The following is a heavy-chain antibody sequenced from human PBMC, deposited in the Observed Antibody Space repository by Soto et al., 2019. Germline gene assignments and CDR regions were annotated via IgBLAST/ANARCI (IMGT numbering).Heavy chain of an antibody. CDR1: GYSFTSHG. V-gene: IGHV1-18*01. Sequence: QVQLVQSGAEVKKPGASVKVSCKASGYSFTSHGISWVRQAPGQGLEWMAWISASNGDTNYAQKFQGRVTVTTDTSTSTGYRELRSVRSEETAVYYCARMGRGSNFDSYHYIEVWGKGTTVTVSS. CDR3: ARMGRGSNFDSYHYIEV. J-gene: IGHJ6*03. D-gene: IGHD3-10*01. CDR2: ISASNGDT.